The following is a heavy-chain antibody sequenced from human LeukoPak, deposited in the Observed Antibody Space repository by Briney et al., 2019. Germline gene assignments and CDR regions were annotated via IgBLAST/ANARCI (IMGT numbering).Heavy chain of an antibody. J-gene: IGHJ4*02. CDR3: ARHDNDDDFDY. V-gene: IGHV7-4-1*02. CDR2: INMYTANP. CDR1: GYTFTRYA. D-gene: IGHD3-16*01. Sequence: GASVKVSCKASGYTFTRYAINWLRQAPGQGLEWMGWINMYTANPAYAQGFTERFVFSLDTSVTTAYLQISNLKTEDTAVYYCARHDNDDDFDYWGQGPWSPSPQ.